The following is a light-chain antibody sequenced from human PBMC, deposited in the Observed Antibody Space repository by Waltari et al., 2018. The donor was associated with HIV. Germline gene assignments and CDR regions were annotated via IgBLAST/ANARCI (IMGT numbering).Light chain of an antibody. J-gene: IGLJ2*01. CDR3: SSYTATKMLV. CDR2: EVN. CDR1: NSDIGTYKY. Sequence: QSALTQPASVSGSPGQSITISCTGTNSDIGTYKYVSWYQQPSGKAPRLLISEVNKRPSGFSNRFSGSKAGNTASLSISGLQAEDAGKDYCSSYTATKMLVFGGGTDVTVL. V-gene: IGLV2-14*03.